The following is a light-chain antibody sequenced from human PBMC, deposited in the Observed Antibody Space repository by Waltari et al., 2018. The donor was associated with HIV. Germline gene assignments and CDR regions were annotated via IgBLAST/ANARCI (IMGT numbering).Light chain of an antibody. CDR2: VEGGGFY. CDR1: SGHSRNI. J-gene: IGLJ3*02. V-gene: IGLV4-60*02. Sequence: QPVLTHSSSASASPGSSVKLTCTLTSGHSRNIIAWHPQQPGKAPRYLMKVEGGGFYNKGSGVPDRFSGSSSGADRYLTISNLQFDDEADYYCETWDSSTWVFGGGTKLTVL. CDR3: ETWDSSTWV.